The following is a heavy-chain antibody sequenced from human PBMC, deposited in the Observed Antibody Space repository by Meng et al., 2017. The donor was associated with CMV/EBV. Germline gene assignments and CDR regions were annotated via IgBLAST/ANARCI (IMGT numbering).Heavy chain of an antibody. CDR2: IRSKANSYAT. CDR1: GFTFSGSA. J-gene: IGHJ4*02. CDR3: ARRRTGTTPLDY. V-gene: IGHV3-73*01. D-gene: IGHD1-1*01. Sequence: ASGFTFSGSAMHWVRQASGKGLGWVGRIRSKANSYATAYAASVKGRFTISRDDSKNTAYLQMNSLKTEDTAVYYCARRRTGTTPLDYWGQGTLVTVSS.